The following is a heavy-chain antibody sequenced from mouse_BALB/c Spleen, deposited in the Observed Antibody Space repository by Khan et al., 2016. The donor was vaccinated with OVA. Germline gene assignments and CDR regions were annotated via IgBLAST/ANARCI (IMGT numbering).Heavy chain of an antibody. CDR2: IDPANGKT. D-gene: IGHD1-2*01. CDR3: AHSLLLYAMDY. CDR1: GFNIKDTY. Sequence: VQLQQSGAEFVKPGASVKLSCTASGFNIKDTYVHWVKQRPEQGLEWIGRIDPANGKTNYDPKFQGKATLTADTSSNTAYLHPSSLTSEDTVVYFCAHSLLLYAMDYWGQGTSVTVSS. J-gene: IGHJ4*01. V-gene: IGHV14-3*02.